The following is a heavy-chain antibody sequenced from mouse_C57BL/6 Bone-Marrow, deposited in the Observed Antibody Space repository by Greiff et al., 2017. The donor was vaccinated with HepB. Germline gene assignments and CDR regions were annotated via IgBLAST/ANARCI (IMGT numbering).Heavy chain of an antibody. CDR1: GYTFTSYW. CDR3: ARDFAYYGSSYGFDY. Sequence: QVQLKQPGAELVKPGASVKMSCKASGYTFTSYWITWVKQRPGQGLEWIGDIYPGSGSTNYNEKFKSKATLTVDTSSSTAYMQLSSLTSEDSAVYYCARDFAYYGSSYGFDYWGQGTTLTVSS. J-gene: IGHJ2*01. V-gene: IGHV1-55*01. CDR2: IYPGSGST. D-gene: IGHD1-1*01.